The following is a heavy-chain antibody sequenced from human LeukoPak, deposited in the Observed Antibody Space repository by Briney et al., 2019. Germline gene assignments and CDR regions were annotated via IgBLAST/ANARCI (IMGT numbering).Heavy chain of an antibody. J-gene: IGHJ4*02. Sequence: GGSLRLSCAASGFTVSSNYMSWVRQAPGKGLEWVSVIYSGGSTYYADSVKGRFTISRDNSKNTLYLQMNSLRAEDTAVYYCARARDGYPTRGFDYWGQGTLVTVSS. CDR1: GFTVSSNY. D-gene: IGHD5-24*01. V-gene: IGHV3-66*01. CDR3: ARARDGYPTRGFDY. CDR2: IYSGGST.